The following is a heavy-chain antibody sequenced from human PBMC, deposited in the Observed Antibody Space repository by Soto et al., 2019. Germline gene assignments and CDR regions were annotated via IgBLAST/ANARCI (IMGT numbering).Heavy chain of an antibody. CDR2: ISSTTNYI. CDR1: GFTFSYYP. CDR3: ARESEDLTSNFDY. V-gene: IGHV3-21*01. J-gene: IGHJ4*02. Sequence: EVQLVESGGGLVNPGGSLRLSCAASGFTFSYYPLHWVRRAPGKGLEWVSSISSTTNYIYYADSMKGRFTVSRDNAKNSVYLDMNSLSAEDTAVYYCARESEDLTSNFDYWGQGTLVTVSS.